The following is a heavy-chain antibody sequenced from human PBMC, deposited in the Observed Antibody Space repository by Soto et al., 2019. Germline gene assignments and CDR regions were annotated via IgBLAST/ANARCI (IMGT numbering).Heavy chain of an antibody. CDR1: GYAFCSYL. CDR3: ARGYCTATICDPWFDP. D-gene: IGHD2-8*02. CDR2: IYPGDSDT. J-gene: IGHJ5*02. V-gene: IGHV5-51*01. Sequence: PGESLKISCLGSGYAFCSYLIAWVRQMPGKGLEWMGIIYPGDSDTRYSPSFQGQVTISVDKSITTAYLQWSSLKASDTAMYYCARGYCTATICDPWFDPWGQGTLVTVS.